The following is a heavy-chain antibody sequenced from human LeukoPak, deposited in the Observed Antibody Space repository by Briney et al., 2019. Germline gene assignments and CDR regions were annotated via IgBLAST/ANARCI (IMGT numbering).Heavy chain of an antibody. CDR2: ISYDGSNK. CDR3: ARDYPGTYYCGMDV. CDR1: GFTFSSYA. J-gene: IGHJ6*02. V-gene: IGHV3-30-3*01. Sequence: GSLRLSCAASGFTFSSYAMHWVRQAPGKGLEWVAVISYDGSNKYYADSVKGRFTISRDNSKDPLYLQMNSLRAEDTAVYYCARDYPGTYYCGMDVWGQGTTVTVSS. D-gene: IGHD3-10*01.